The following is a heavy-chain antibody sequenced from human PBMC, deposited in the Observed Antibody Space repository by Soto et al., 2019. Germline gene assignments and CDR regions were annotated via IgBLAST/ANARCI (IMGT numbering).Heavy chain of an antibody. CDR1: GGSISSGGYY. CDR3: ARGCSSTSCLNYYGMDV. J-gene: IGHJ6*02. V-gene: IGHV4-31*03. D-gene: IGHD2-2*01. Sequence: SETLSLTCTVSGGSISSGGYYWSWIRQHPGKGLEWIGYIYYSGSTYYNPSLKSRVTISVDTSKNQFSLKLSSVTAADTAVYYCARGCSSTSCLNYYGMDVWGQGTTVTVSS. CDR2: IYYSGST.